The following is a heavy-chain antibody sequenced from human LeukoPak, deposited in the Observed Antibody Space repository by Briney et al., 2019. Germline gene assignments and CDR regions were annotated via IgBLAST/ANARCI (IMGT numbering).Heavy chain of an antibody. J-gene: IGHJ4*02. V-gene: IGHV4-30-4*01. CDR1: GGSFSSGDNY. CDR2: IHYSGST. D-gene: IGHD2-15*01. Sequence: SETLSLTCTVSGGSFSSGDNYCSWIRQPPGKGLEWIGYIHYSGSTFYNPSLKSRVPMSVDTSKNQFSLKLNSVTAADTAVYYCARGELLYDNWGQGTLVTVSS. CDR3: ARGELLYDN.